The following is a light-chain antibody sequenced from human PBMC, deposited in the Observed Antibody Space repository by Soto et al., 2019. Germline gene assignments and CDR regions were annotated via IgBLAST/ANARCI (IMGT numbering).Light chain of an antibody. CDR1: SVNIGAGYV. J-gene: IGLJ2*01. CDR2: DNT. Sequence: QSVLTQPPSVSGAPGQTVTISCTGSSVNIGAGYVVHWYQQLPGTAPKLLIYDNTKRPSGVPVRFSGSKSGTSASLVITGLQAGDEADYYCQSYDIDLSGSVFGGGTKVTVL. CDR3: QSYDIDLSGSV. V-gene: IGLV1-40*01.